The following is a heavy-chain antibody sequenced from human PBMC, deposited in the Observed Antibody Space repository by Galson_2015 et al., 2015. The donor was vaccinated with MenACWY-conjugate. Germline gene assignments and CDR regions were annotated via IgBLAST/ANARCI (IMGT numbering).Heavy chain of an antibody. J-gene: IGHJ3*02. D-gene: IGHD3-22*01. Sequence: PALVKPTQTITLTCTFSGFSLSTYDMCIYWVRQPPGKALEWLARIDWRDNKYYTTSLKTRLTISKDTSPNQVVLTMTNVDPVDTATYYCARMHIVLDATDAFDIWGQGTMVTVSS. CDR3: ARMHIVLDATDAFDI. V-gene: IGHV2-70*11. CDR2: IDWRDNK. CDR1: GFSLSTYDMC.